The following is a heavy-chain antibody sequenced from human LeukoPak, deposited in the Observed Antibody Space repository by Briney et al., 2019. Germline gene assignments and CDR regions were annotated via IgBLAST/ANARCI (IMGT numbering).Heavy chain of an antibody. CDR3: AFGGDIGFDY. CDR1: GYTFTGYY. Sequence: RASVKVSCKASGYTFTGYYMHWVRQAPGQGLEWMGWINPNSGGTNYAQKFQGRVTMTRDTSTSTVYMELSSLRSEDTAVYYCAFGGDIGFDYWGQGTLVTVSS. CDR2: INPNSGGT. J-gene: IGHJ4*02. V-gene: IGHV1-2*02. D-gene: IGHD3-16*01.